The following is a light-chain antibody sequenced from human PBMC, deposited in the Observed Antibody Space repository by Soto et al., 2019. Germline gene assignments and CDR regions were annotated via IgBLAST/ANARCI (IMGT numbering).Light chain of an antibody. CDR3: HQYDDGPYT. CDR1: HSVSSN. CDR2: GPS. J-gene: IGKJ2*01. V-gene: IGKV3-15*01. Sequence: EIVLTQSPATLSLSPRDTATLSCRESHSVSSNVAWYQQIPGQTPRLLIYGPSTRATGIPVRFSGSGSGTEFTLTISSLQSEDFALYYCHQYDDGPYTFGQGTKVEI.